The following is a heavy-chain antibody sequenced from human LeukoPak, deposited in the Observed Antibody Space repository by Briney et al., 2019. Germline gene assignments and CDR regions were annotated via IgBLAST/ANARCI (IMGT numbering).Heavy chain of an antibody. V-gene: IGHV4-31*03. J-gene: IGHJ4*02. CDR3: ARTVGARTYYLDY. Sequence: KPSETLSLTCTVSGDSISSGVYYWSWIRQHPGTGLEWIGYIFYRGNTRYNPSLRSRITISVDTSKNQFSLKLASVTAADTAVYYCARTVGARTYYLDYWGQGTPVIVSS. CDR2: IFYRGNT. CDR1: GDSISSGVYY. D-gene: IGHD1-26*01.